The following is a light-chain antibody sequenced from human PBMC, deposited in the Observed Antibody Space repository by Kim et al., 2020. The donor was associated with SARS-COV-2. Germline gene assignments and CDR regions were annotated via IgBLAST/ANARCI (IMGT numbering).Light chain of an antibody. V-gene: IGKV3-20*01. J-gene: IGKJ3*01. Sequence: EIVLTQSPGTLSLSPGERATLSCRASQSVSSSYLAWYQQKPGQAPRLLIYGASSRATGIPDRFSGSGSGTDFTLTISRLEPEDVAVYYCQQYGSSPPLFTFGPGTKVDIK. CDR1: QSVSSSY. CDR2: GAS. CDR3: QQYGSSPPLFT.